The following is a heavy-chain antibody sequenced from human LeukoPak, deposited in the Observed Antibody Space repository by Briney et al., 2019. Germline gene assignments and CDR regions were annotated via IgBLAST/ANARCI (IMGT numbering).Heavy chain of an antibody. J-gene: IGHJ3*02. D-gene: IGHD1-26*01. Sequence: ASVKVSCKASGYTFTSYAMNWVRQAPGQGLEWMGWINTNTGNPTYAQGFTGRFDFSLDTSVSTAYLQISSLKAEDTAVYYCARESGSYYGLDDAFDIWGQGTMVTVSS. CDR2: INTNTGNP. V-gene: IGHV7-4-1*02. CDR3: ARESGSYYGLDDAFDI. CDR1: GYTFTSYA.